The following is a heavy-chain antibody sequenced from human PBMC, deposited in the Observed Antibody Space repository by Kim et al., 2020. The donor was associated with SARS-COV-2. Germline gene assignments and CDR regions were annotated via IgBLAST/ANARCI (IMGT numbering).Heavy chain of an antibody. CDR2: IYYSGST. J-gene: IGHJ3*02. CDR3: ARALDCNGDSCYLDDSFDI. V-gene: IGHV4-31*03. D-gene: IGHD2-15*01. CDR1: GGSISTGRYF. Sequence: SETLSLTCTVSGGSISTGRYFWSWIRQHPGKGLEWIGYIYYSGSTYYNPSLKSRVTISVDPSKNQFSLKLRSVTAADTAVYYCARALDCNGDSCYLDDSFDIWGQGTKVTVSS.